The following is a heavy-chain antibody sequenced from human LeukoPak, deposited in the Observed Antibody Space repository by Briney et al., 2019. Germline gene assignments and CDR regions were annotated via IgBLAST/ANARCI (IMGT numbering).Heavy chain of an antibody. CDR1: GGSISSYY. D-gene: IGHD5-24*01. J-gene: IGHJ2*01. V-gene: IGHV4-59*01. CDR2: IYYSGST. Sequence: PSXTLSLTCTVSGGSISSYYWSWIRQPPGKGLEWIGYIYYSGSTNYNPSLKSRVTISVDTSKNQFSLKLSSVTAADTAVYYCASGIEMAHIPGYFDLWGRGTLVTVSS. CDR3: ASGIEMAHIPGYFDL.